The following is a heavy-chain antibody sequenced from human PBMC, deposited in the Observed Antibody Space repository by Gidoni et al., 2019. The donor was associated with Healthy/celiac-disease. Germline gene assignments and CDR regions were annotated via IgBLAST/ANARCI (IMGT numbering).Heavy chain of an antibody. V-gene: IGHV3-23*01. CDR1: GFTVSSYA. J-gene: IGHJ4*02. CDR2: ISGRGCST. Sequence: EVQLLESGGGLVQPGGSLRLSCAAHGFTVSSYASSWVRQAPGKGLEWVSAISGRGCSTYYADSVKGRFTISRNNSKNTLYLQMNSLRAEDTAVYYCAKGDTAMETGYWGQGTLVTVSS. D-gene: IGHD5-18*01. CDR3: AKGDTAMETGY.